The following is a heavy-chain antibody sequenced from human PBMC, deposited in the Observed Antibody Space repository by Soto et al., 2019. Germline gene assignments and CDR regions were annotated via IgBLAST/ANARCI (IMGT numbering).Heavy chain of an antibody. CDR2: ISYDGSNK. CDR1: GFTFSSYG. V-gene: IGHV3-30*18. CDR3: AKDHVRYSSGPLSNGMYV. Sequence: GGSLRLSCAASGFTFSSYGMHWVRQAPGKGLEWVAVISYDGSNKYYADSVKGRFTISRDNSKNTLYLQMNSLRAEDTAVYYCAKDHVRYSSGPLSNGMYVWGKGTTVTVSS. D-gene: IGHD6-19*01. J-gene: IGHJ6*04.